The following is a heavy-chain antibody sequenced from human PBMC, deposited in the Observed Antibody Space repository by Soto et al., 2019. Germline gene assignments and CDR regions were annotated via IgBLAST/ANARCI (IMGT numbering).Heavy chain of an antibody. CDR1: GFIFSSYS. D-gene: IGHD1-26*01. J-gene: IGHJ5*02. CDR3: ARDLTYSGSYGVDP. CDR2: ISSRATTI. V-gene: IGHV3-48*02. Sequence: EVQLVESGGGLVQPGGSLRLSCAASGFIFSSYSMNWVRQAPGKGLEWVSYISSRATTIYYADSVKGRFTISRDNAKNSLYLQMNSRRDEDTAVYYGARDLTYSGSYGVDPWGQGTLVTVSS.